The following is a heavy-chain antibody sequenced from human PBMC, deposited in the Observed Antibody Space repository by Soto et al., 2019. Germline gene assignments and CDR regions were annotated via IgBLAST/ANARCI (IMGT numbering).Heavy chain of an antibody. CDR3: ARDRGPSYSYDY. CDR1: GGSISSYY. J-gene: IGHJ4*02. Sequence: SETLSLTCTASGGSISSYYWSWIRQPPGKGLEWIGYIYYSGSTNYNPSLKSRVTISVDTSKNQFSLKLSSVTAADTAVYYCARDRGPSYSYDYWGQGTLVTVSS. V-gene: IGHV4-59*01. D-gene: IGHD1-26*01. CDR2: IYYSGST.